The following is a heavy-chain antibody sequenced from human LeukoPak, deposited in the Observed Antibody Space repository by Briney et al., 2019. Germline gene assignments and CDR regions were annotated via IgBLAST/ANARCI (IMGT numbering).Heavy chain of an antibody. CDR2: IKQDGSEK. Sequence: GGSLRLSCAASGFTFSSYWMTWVRQAPGKGLEWVANIKQDGSEKYYVDSVKGRFTISRDNAKNSLYLQMNSLRAEDTALYYCAKDISGAIQAFDIWGQGTMVTVSS. CDR1: GFTFSSYW. CDR3: AKDISGAIQAFDI. V-gene: IGHV3-7*03. J-gene: IGHJ3*02. D-gene: IGHD1-26*01.